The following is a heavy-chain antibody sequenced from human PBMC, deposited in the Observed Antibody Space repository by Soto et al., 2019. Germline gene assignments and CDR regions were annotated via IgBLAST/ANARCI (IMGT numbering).Heavy chain of an antibody. CDR2: IIPIFGTA. Sequence: QVQLVQSGAEVKKPGSSVKVSCKASGGTFSSYAISWVRQAPGQGLEWMGGIIPIFGTANYAQKLQGRVTITADESTSTAYRELSSLSSEDTAVYYCASVSIVVVPAAIPAYYYYGMDVWGQGTTVTVSS. CDR3: ASVSIVVVPAAIPAYYYYGMDV. V-gene: IGHV1-69*01. J-gene: IGHJ6*02. CDR1: GGTFSSYA. D-gene: IGHD2-2*02.